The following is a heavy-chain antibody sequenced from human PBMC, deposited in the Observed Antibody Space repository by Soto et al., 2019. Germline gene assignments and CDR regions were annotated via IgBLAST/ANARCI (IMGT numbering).Heavy chain of an antibody. CDR1: GFTFSSYA. V-gene: IGHV3-23*01. D-gene: IGHD5-18*01. CDR3: AKAQGAPDSYGQMPRGKFYYYYYMDV. CDR2: ISGSGGST. Sequence: GGSLRLSCAASGFTFSSYAMSWVRQAPGKGLEWVSAISGSGGSTYYADSVKGRFTISRDNSKNTLYLQMNSLRAEDTAVYYCAKAQGAPDSYGQMPRGKFYYYYYMDVWGKGTTVTVSS. J-gene: IGHJ6*03.